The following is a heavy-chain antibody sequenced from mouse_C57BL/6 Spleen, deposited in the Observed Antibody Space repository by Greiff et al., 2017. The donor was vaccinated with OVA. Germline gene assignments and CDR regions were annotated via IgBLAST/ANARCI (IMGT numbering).Heavy chain of an antibody. CDR1: GYTFTSYW. CDR2: IHPNSGST. Sequence: QVQLKQPGAELVKPGASVKLSCKASGYTFTSYWMHWVKQRPGQGLEWIGMIHPNSGSTNYNEKFKSKATLTVDKSSSTAYMQLSSLTSEDSAVYYCARGLYDYDGAYWGQGTLVTVSA. CDR3: ARGLYDYDGAY. J-gene: IGHJ3*01. V-gene: IGHV1-64*01. D-gene: IGHD2-4*01.